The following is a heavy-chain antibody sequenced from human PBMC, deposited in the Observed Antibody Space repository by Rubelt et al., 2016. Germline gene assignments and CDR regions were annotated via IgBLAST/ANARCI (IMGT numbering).Heavy chain of an antibody. V-gene: IGHV4-59*12. D-gene: IGHD5-12*01. Sequence: QVQLQESGPGLVKPSETLSLTCTVSGGSISSYYWSWIRQPPGKGLEWIGAIHHTERTHYNVSLKSRGTISVDKSKNQFSLNLSSVTAADTAMYYCARIGYSGYGLWAFDIWGQGTMVTVSS. J-gene: IGHJ3*02. CDR3: ARIGYSGYGLWAFDI. CDR2: IHHTERT. CDR1: GGSISSYY.